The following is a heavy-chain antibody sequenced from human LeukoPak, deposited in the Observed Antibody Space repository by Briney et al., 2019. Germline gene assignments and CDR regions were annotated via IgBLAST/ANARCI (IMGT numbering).Heavy chain of an antibody. Sequence: GGSLRLSCAASGFTFSTYGMNWVRQAPGKGLEWVSGISPSGDITYYTDSVMGRFSISRDNPKSTVSLQMSSLRAEDTALYYCVRDLHWGGFDVWGQGTMVTVSS. CDR2: ISPSGDIT. J-gene: IGHJ3*01. V-gene: IGHV3-23*01. D-gene: IGHD7-27*01. CDR3: VRDLHWGGFDV. CDR1: GFTFSTYG.